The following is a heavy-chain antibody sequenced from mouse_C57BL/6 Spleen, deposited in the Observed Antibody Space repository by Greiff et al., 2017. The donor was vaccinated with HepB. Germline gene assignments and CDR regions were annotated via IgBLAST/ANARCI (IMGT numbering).Heavy chain of an antibody. CDR1: GYTFTDYN. CDR3: ARSPMISDYFDY. J-gene: IGHJ2*01. V-gene: IGHV1-22*01. Sequence: EVQLQQSGPELVKPGASVKMSCKASGYTFTDYNMHWVKQSHGKSLEWIGYINPNNGGTSYNQKFKGKATLTVNKSSSTAYMELRSLTSEDSAVYYCARSPMISDYFDYWGQGTTLTVSS. D-gene: IGHD2-4*01. CDR2: INPNNGGT.